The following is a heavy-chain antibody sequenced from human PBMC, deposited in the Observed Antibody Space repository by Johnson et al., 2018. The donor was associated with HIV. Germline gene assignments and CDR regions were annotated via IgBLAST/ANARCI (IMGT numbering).Heavy chain of an antibody. V-gene: IGHV3-30*04. D-gene: IGHD3-10*01. CDR2: ISYDGSNK. Sequence: QVQLVESGGGVVQPGRSLRLSCAASGFTFRSYAMHWVRQAPGKGLEWVAVISYDGSNKYYADSVKGRFTISRDNSKNTLYLQMNSLRAEDTAVYYCASWPHGSGSYQIDIWGQGTMVTVSS. CDR3: ASWPHGSGSYQIDI. J-gene: IGHJ3*02. CDR1: GFTFRSYA.